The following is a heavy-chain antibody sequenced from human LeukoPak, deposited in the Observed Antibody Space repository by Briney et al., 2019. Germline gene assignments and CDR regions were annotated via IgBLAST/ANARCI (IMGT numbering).Heavy chain of an antibody. J-gene: IGHJ4*02. CDR1: RLTFSSYA. V-gene: IGHV3-23*01. CDR3: VEDTVKGSYSVFDY. CDR2: IKDSGGST. D-gene: IGHD1-26*01. Sequence: GVSLTLPCAASRLTFSSYAMSWLRHAPGKGLEWVTAIKDSGGSTYYADSVKGRFTISRDNSKNTLYLQMNSLRAEDAAVYYCVEDTVKGSYSVFDYWGQGTVVTVSS.